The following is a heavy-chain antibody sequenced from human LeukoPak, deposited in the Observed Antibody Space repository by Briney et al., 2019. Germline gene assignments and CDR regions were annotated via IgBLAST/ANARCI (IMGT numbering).Heavy chain of an antibody. CDR2: IYTSGST. CDR1: DGSISSYY. CDR3: ARGYYYDSSGYYRNRAFDI. D-gene: IGHD3-22*01. V-gene: IGHV4-4*09. Sequence: PSETLSLTCTVSDGSISSYYWSWIRQPPGKGLEWIGYIYTSGSTNYNPSLKSRVTISVDTSKNQFSLKLSSVTAADTAVYYCARGYYYDSSGYYRNRAFDIWGQGTMVTVSS. J-gene: IGHJ3*02.